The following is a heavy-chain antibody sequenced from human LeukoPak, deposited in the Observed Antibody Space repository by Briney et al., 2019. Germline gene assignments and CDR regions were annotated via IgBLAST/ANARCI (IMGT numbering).Heavy chain of an antibody. D-gene: IGHD3-10*01. CDR3: ARELTEYYYGSGSYYRDYYYYYYMDV. CDR2: IYYSGST. Sequence: SETLSLTCTVSGGSISSYYWSWLRQPPGKGLEWIGYIYYSGSTNYNPSLKSRVTISEDTSKNQFSLKLSSVTAADTAVYYCARELTEYYYGSGSYYRDYYYYYYMDVWGKGTTVTVSS. V-gene: IGHV4-59*01. CDR1: GGSISSYY. J-gene: IGHJ6*03.